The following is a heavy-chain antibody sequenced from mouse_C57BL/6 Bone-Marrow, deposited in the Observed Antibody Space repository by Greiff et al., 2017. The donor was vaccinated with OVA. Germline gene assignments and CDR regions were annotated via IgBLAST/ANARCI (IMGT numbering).Heavy chain of an antibody. CDR2: ISSGSSTI. V-gene: IGHV5-17*01. Sequence: DVMLVESGGGLVKPGGSLKLSCAASGFTFSDYGMHWVRQAPEKGLEWVAYISSGSSTIYYADTVKGRFTISRDNAKNTLFLQMTSLRSEDTAMYYCARPNSNYAYYFDYWGQGTTLTVSS. CDR1: GFTFSDYG. D-gene: IGHD2-5*01. CDR3: ARPNSNYAYYFDY. J-gene: IGHJ2*01.